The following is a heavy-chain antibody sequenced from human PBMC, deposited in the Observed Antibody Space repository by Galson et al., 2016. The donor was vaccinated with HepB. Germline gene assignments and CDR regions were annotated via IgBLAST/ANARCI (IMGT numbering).Heavy chain of an antibody. V-gene: IGHV4-39*01. J-gene: IGHJ6*03. D-gene: IGHD5-18*01. CDR2: IYYSGTT. CDR3: ARHGGYRYENYYMDV. CDR1: GGSISFSSYY. Sequence: ETLSLTCSVSGGSISFSSYYWAWIRQPPGKGLEWIGSIYYSGTTYYKPSLTSRGTISVDTSKTQFSLKLSSVTAADTAVYYCARHGGYRYENYYMDVWGKGTTVTVSS.